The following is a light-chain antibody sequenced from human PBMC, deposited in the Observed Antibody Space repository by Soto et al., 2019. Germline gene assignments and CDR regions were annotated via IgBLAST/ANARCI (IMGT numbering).Light chain of an antibody. Sequence: EIVLTQSPATLSVSPGGRATLSCRASQAVRSNLAWYQQKPGQAPRHLIYAASPRAAGLPDRFSGRGSGTGFTLTITSLQSEDFAVYYCQHYNNSPFTFGPGTKVDIK. CDR3: QHYNNSPFT. J-gene: IGKJ3*01. V-gene: IGKV3-15*01. CDR2: AAS. CDR1: QAVRSN.